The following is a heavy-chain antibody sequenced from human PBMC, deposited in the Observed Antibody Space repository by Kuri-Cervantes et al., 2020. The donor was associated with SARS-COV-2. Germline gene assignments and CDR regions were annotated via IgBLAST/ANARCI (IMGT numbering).Heavy chain of an antibody. CDR2: IFISGST. CDR1: GDYISSYY. CDR3: AREVDYYSSGGYMDV. J-gene: IGHJ6*03. V-gene: IGHV4-4*07. D-gene: IGHD5/OR15-5a*01. Sequence: SETLSLTCNVSGDYISSYYWSWIRQPAGKGLEWIGRIFISGSTNYNPSLKSRVTMSVDTSKNQFSLKLNSVTAADTAVYYCAREVDYYSSGGYMDVWGKGTTVTVSS.